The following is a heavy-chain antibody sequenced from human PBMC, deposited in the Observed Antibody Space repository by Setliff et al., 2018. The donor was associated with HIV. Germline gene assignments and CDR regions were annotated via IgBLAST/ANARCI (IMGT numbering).Heavy chain of an antibody. CDR2: INHSGST. CDR3: SRLLGRTVVVINAGFDY. J-gene: IGHJ4*02. Sequence: ASETLSLTCAVYGGSFSGYYWSWIRQPPGKGLEWIGEINHSGSTNYNPSLKSRVTISVHTSKNQFSLKLNSVTAADTAVYYCSRLLGRTVVVINAGFDYWGQGTLVTVSS. D-gene: IGHD2-15*01. CDR1: GGSFSGYY. V-gene: IGHV4-34*01.